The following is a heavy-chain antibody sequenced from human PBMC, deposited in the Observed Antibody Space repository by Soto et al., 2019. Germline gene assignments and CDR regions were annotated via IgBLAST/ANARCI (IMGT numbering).Heavy chain of an antibody. Sequence: EVQLVESGGGLVQPGGSLRLSCAASGFTVNTNYVSWVRQAPGKGLEWVSIIYDGGSTYYADSVKGRFTISRDNSKNTLYLQMNSLRAENTAMYYCASGDGDYGRRLDPWGQGTLVTVST. D-gene: IGHD4-17*01. CDR1: GFTVNTNY. V-gene: IGHV3-66*01. J-gene: IGHJ5*02. CDR3: ASGDGDYGRRLDP. CDR2: IYDGGST.